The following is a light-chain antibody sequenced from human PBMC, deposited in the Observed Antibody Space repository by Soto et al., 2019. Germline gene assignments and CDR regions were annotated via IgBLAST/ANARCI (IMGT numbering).Light chain of an antibody. CDR3: QQTYRTPLT. Sequence: EIVLTQSPATLSLSPGESATLSCRASQSVRSSYLAWYQQKPGQAPRLLIYGASIRATDIPDRFSGSGSGTDFTLTISRLEPEDFATYSCQQTYRTPLTFGGGTKVDIK. V-gene: IGKV3-20*01. J-gene: IGKJ4*01. CDR1: QSVRSSY. CDR2: GAS.